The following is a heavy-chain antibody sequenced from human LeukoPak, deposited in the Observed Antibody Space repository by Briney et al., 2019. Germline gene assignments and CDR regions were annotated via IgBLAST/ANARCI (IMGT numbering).Heavy chain of an antibody. J-gene: IGHJ4*02. CDR2: IHYRGNT. D-gene: IGHD3-16*01. CDR1: GGSISSSSYY. Sequence: PSETLSLTCTVSGGSISSSSYYWGWIRQPPGKGLEWIGTIHYRGNTYYNPSLKSRVAISVDTSKNQFSLKLSSVTAADTAVYYCARGGVFESVFDCWGQGTLVTVSS. V-gene: IGHV4-39*01. CDR3: ARGGVFESVFDC.